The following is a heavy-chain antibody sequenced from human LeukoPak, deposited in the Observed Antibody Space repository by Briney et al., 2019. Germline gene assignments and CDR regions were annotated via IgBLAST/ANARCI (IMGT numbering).Heavy chain of an antibody. CDR1: GFTFNSFS. CDR2: ISSTGSNI. J-gene: IGHJ6*02. Sequence: GGSLRLSCAASGFTFNSFSMNWVGQAPGKGLEWVSYISSTGSNIHYADPVKGRFTISRDNGKNSLYLQMNSLRDEDTAVYYCARGSDYYYGMDVWGQGTTVTVSS. CDR3: ARGSDYYYGMDV. V-gene: IGHV3-48*02.